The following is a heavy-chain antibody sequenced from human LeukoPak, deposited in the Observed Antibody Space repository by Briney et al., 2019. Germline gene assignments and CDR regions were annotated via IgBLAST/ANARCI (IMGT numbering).Heavy chain of an antibody. Sequence: SETLSLTCAVYGGSFSGYYWSYIRQPPGKGLEWIGEINHSGSTNYNPAPKSRGTISADTSKNHFSLKLNSVTAADTAVYYCARRTYYYDSSAYQNWFDSWGQGTLVTVSS. J-gene: IGHJ5*01. CDR3: ARRTYYYDSSAYQNWFDS. CDR1: GGSFSGYY. V-gene: IGHV4-34*01. D-gene: IGHD3-22*01. CDR2: INHSGST.